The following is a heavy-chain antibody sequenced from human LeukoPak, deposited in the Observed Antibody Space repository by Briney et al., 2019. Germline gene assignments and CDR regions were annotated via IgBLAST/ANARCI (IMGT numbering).Heavy chain of an antibody. CDR3: ARDGCGGDCYLADY. CDR2: IRGGGTGST. CDR1: GFTFSNYA. D-gene: IGHD2-21*02. J-gene: IGHJ4*02. V-gene: IGHV3-23*01. Sequence: GGSLRLSCAASGFTFSNYAMTWVRQAPGKGLEWVSTIRGGGTGSTYYADSVKGRFTISRDDSKNTLYLQMNSLRAEDTAVYYCARDGCGGDCYLADYWGQGTLVTVSS.